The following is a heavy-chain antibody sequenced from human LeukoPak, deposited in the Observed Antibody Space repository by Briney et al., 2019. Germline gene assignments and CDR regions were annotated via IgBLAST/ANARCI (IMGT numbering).Heavy chain of an antibody. CDR1: GFTFSSYA. D-gene: IGHD3-3*01. CDR3: AKRFLEWLTKDYFDY. J-gene: IGHJ4*02. V-gene: IGHV3-23*01. CDR2: ISGSGGRT. Sequence: AGGSLRLSCAASGFTFSSYAMSWVRQAPGKGLEWVSAISGSGGRTYYADSVKGRFTISRDNSKNTLYLQMNSLRAEDTAVYYCAKRFLEWLTKDYFDYWGQGTLVTVSS.